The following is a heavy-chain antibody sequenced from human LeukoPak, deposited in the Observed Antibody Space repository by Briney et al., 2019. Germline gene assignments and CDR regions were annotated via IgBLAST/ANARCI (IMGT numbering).Heavy chain of an antibody. CDR3: ARDARGYCSSTSCYEDYGMDV. V-gene: IGHV4-30-4*01. CDR1: GGSMSSGDYY. Sequence: SETLSLTCTVSGGSMSSGDYYWSWIRQPPGKGLEWIGYIYYSGSTYYNPSLKSRVTISVDTSKNQFSLKLSSVTAADTAVYYCARDARGYCSSTSCYEDYGMDVWGKGTTVTVSS. CDR2: IYYSGST. J-gene: IGHJ6*04. D-gene: IGHD2-2*01.